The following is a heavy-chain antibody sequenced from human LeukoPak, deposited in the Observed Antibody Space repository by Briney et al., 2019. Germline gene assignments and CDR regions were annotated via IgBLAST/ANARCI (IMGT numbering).Heavy chain of an antibody. CDR2: INPNSGGT. V-gene: IGHV1-2*02. CDR1: GGTFSSYA. Sequence: ASVKVSCKASGGTFSSYAISWVRQAPGQGLEWMGWINPNSGGTNYAQKFQGRVTMTRDTSISTAYMELSRLRSDDTAVYYCARGDTVDAFDIWGQGTMVTVSS. J-gene: IGHJ3*02. D-gene: IGHD5-18*01. CDR3: ARGDTVDAFDI.